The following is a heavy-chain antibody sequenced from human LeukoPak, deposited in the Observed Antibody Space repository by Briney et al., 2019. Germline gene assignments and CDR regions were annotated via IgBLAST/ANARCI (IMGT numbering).Heavy chain of an antibody. CDR2: IYYSGST. Sequence: SDALSLTCTVSGASISSYYWSWIRQPPGKGLEWIGYIYYSGSTNCNPSLKSRVSLSVDTSKSQFSLKLSSVTAADTAVYYCARHYSSDPFDYWGQGTLVTVSS. D-gene: IGHD6-19*01. CDR1: GASISSYY. V-gene: IGHV4-59*07. CDR3: ARHYSSDPFDY. J-gene: IGHJ4*02.